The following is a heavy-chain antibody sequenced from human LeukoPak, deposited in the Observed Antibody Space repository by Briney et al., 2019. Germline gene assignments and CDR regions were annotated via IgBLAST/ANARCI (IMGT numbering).Heavy chain of an antibody. CDR3: TVWSGSSSLEYLQH. Sequence: GGSLRLSCAASGLIFSHYGMHWVRQSPGQGLDWVALIWYDGSKKYYADSVKGRFTISRDNAKDTLYLQMDSPRVEDTAVDYCTVWSGSSSLEYLQHWGQGTLVSVAA. D-gene: IGHD6-6*01. CDR1: GLIFSHYG. V-gene: IGHV3-33*01. J-gene: IGHJ1*01. CDR2: IWYDGSKK.